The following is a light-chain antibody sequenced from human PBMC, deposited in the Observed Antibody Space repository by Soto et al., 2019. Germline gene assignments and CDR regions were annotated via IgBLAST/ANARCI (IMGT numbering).Light chain of an antibody. CDR1: QSIDSF. J-gene: IGKJ4*01. V-gene: IGKV3-11*01. CDR3: QQRSDWLT. CDR2: DAS. Sequence: IVLTQSPATLSLSPGDRATLSCRASQSIDSFLAWYQQKPGQSPRLLVFDASNRATGIPARFSGSGSGTDFTLTISGLEPEDCAVYYCQQRSDWLTFGGGTKVEIK.